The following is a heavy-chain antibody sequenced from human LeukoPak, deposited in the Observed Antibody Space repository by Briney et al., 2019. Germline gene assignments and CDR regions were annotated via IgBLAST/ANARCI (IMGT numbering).Heavy chain of an antibody. CDR2: TYYRSKWYN. D-gene: IGHD2-2*01. Sequence: SQTLSLTCAISGDSVSSNSAAWNWIRQSPSRGLEWLGRTYYRSKWYNDYAVYVKSRITINPDTSKNQFSLQLNSVTPEDTAVYYCARVSEWGLYCSSTSCYPTPRYFDLWGRGTLVTVSS. J-gene: IGHJ2*01. CDR1: GDSVSSNSAA. CDR3: ARVSEWGLYCSSTSCYPTPRYFDL. V-gene: IGHV6-1*01.